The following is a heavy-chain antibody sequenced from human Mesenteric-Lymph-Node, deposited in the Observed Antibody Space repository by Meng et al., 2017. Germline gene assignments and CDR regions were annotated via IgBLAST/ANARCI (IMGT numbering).Heavy chain of an antibody. V-gene: IGHV3-13*01. Sequence: GESLKISCAACGFTFSSYDMHWVRQATGKGLEWVSAIGTAGDTYYPGSVKGRFTISRENAKNSLYLQMNSLRAGDTAVYYCARGVSGMVRGVSPSGYYGMDVWGQGTTVTVAS. CDR3: ARGVSGMVRGVSPSGYYGMDV. CDR2: IGTAGDT. D-gene: IGHD3-10*01. CDR1: GFTFSSYD. J-gene: IGHJ6*02.